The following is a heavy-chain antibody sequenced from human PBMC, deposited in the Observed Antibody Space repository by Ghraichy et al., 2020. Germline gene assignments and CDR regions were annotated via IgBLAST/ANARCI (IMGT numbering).Heavy chain of an antibody. Sequence: LSLTCAASGFTFSNNAMIWVRQVPGEGLEWVSGISSSGADTYYADSVKGRFTISRDNSKNTLYLQMNSLRAEDTAVYYCAKAFNYYGSGSPDYWGQGTLVTVSS. CDR3: AKAFNYYGSGSPDY. D-gene: IGHD3-10*01. CDR1: GFTFSNNA. V-gene: IGHV3-23*01. J-gene: IGHJ4*02. CDR2: ISSSGADT.